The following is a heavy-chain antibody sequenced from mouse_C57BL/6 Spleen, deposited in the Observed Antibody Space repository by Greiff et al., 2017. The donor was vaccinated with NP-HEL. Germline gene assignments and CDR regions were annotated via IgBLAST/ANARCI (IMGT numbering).Heavy chain of an antibody. CDR1: GFSLTSYG. CDR3: ARNNDGSSPLYFDV. Sequence: VQLQQSGPGLVQPSQSLSITCTVSGFSLTSYGVHWVRQSPGKGLEWLGVIWSGGSTDYNAAFISRLSISKDNSKSQVFFKMNSLQADDTAIYYCARNNDGSSPLYFDVWGTGTTVTVSS. CDR2: IWSGGST. V-gene: IGHV2-2*01. J-gene: IGHJ1*03. D-gene: IGHD1-1*01.